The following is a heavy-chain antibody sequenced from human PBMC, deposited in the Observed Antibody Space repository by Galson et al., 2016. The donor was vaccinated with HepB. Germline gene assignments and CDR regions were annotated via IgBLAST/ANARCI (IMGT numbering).Heavy chain of an antibody. D-gene: IGHD4-17*01. CDR2: ISPDGRNR. V-gene: IGHV3-30*18. CDR3: AKEDYGDPYWYFDL. Sequence: SLRLSCAATGFTFSNYGIHWVRQAPGKGLEWVAVISPDGRNRDYADSVMGRFTISRDNSKNTLYLQLNSLRSEDTAVYYCAKEDYGDPYWYFDLWGRGTLVTVSS. J-gene: IGHJ2*01. CDR1: GFTFSNYG.